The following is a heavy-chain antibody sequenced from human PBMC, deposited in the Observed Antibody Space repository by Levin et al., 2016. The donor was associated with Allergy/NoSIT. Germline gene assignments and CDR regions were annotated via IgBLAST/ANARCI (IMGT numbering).Heavy chain of an antibody. D-gene: IGHD3-10*01. CDR3: ASPYSTSGSWAFDI. J-gene: IGHJ3*02. Sequence: GESLKISCKGSGYSFISYWIGWVRQMPGKGLEWMGVIYPGDSDTKYRPPFQGQVTISVDKSISTAYLQWSSLKASDTAMYYCASPYSTSGSWAFDIWGQGTMVTVSS. CDR2: IYPGDSDT. CDR1: GYSFISYW. V-gene: IGHV5-51*01.